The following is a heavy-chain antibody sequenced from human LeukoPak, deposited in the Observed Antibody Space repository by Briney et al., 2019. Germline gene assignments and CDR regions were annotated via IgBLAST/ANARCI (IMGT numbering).Heavy chain of an antibody. CDR1: GGSISSYY. V-gene: IGHV4-59*08. CDR2: IYYSGST. CDR3: ARGGCSSLDY. J-gene: IGHJ4*02. Sequence: SETLSLTCTVSGGSISSYYWSWIRQPPGKGLEWIGYIYYSGSTNYNPSLKSRVTISVDTSKNQFSLKLSSVTAADTAVYYCARGGCSSLDYWGQGTLVTVSS. D-gene: IGHD6-19*01.